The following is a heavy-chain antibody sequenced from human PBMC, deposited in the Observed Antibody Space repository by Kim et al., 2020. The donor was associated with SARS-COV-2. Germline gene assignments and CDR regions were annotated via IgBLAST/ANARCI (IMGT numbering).Heavy chain of an antibody. V-gene: IGHV3-30*04. D-gene: IGHD6-13*01. Sequence: GGSLRLSCAASGFTFSSYAMHWVRKAPGKGLEWVAVISYDGSNKYYEDPVKGRFTISRDNSKNTLYLQMNSLRAADTAVYYCGRDRRGYSSSPCHYGMDV. CDR3: GRDRRGYSSSPCHYGMDV. CDR1: GFTFSSYA. CDR2: ISYDGSNK. J-gene: IGHJ6*01.